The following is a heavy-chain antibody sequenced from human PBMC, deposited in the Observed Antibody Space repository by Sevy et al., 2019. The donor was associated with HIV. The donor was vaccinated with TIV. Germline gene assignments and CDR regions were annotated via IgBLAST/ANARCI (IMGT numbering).Heavy chain of an antibody. J-gene: IGHJ4*02. Sequence: SQTLSLTCAISGDSVSSIRTSWNWIRQSPSRGLEWLGRTYYRSKWYNDYATSVKSRITINADTSKNQVSLQLNSVTPEDTAVYYCARSNGLPRHYFDYWGQGALVTVSS. CDR3: ARSNGLPRHYFDY. CDR2: TYYRSKWYN. V-gene: IGHV6-1*01. D-gene: IGHD4-17*01. CDR1: GDSVSSIRTS.